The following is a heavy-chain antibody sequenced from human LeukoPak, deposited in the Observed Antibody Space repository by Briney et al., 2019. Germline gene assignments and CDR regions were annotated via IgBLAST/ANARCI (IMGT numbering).Heavy chain of an antibody. CDR3: AREANTARTTDDNWFDP. CDR2: ISAYNGNT. J-gene: IGHJ5*02. Sequence: ASVKVSCKASGYTFTSYGISWVRQAPGQGLEWMGWISAYNGNTNYAQKLQGRVTMTTDTSTSTAYMELRSLRSDDTAVYYCAREANTARTTDDNWFDPWGQGTLVTVSS. V-gene: IGHV1-18*01. D-gene: IGHD1-1*01. CDR1: GYTFTSYG.